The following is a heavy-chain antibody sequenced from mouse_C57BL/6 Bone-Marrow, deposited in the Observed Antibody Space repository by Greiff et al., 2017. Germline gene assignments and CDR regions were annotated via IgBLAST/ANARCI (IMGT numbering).Heavy chain of an antibody. D-gene: IGHD1-1*01. V-gene: IGHV1-76*01. J-gene: IGHJ2*01. CDR1: GYTFTDYY. Sequence: QVQLQQSGAELVRPGASVKLSCKASGYTFTDYYINWVKQRPGQGLEWIARIYPGSGNTYYNEKFKGKATLTAEKSSSTAYMQLSSLTSEDSAVYFCAIYYGSVYYFDYWGQGTTLTVSS. CDR3: AIYYGSVYYFDY. CDR2: IYPGSGNT.